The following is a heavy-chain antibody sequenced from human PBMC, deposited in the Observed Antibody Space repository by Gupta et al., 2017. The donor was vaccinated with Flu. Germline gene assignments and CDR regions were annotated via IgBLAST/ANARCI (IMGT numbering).Heavy chain of an antibody. Sequence: EVQLVESGGGLVKPGGSLRLSCAASGFTFRTYSMNWVRQAPGKGLEWVSSISSSSSYIYYADSVKGRFTVSRDNAKNSLYLQMDRLRAEDTAVYHCARSFAFDRSAYYDYWGQGTLVTVSS. V-gene: IGHV3-21*01. CDR1: GFTFRTYS. J-gene: IGHJ4*02. D-gene: IGHD3-22*01. CDR2: ISSSSSYI. CDR3: ARSFAFDRSAYYDY.